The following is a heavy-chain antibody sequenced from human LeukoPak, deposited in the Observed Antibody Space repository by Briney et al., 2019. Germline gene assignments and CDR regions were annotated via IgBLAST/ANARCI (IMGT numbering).Heavy chain of an antibody. CDR2: IYYSGST. CDR1: GGSISSYY. Sequence: SETLSLTCTVSGGSISSYYWSWIRQPPGKGLEWIGYIYYSGSTNYNPSLKSRVTISVDTSKNQFSLKLSSVTAADTAVYYCARDSRIAAAGRNWFDPWGQGTLVTVSS. J-gene: IGHJ5*02. CDR3: ARDSRIAAAGRNWFDP. D-gene: IGHD6-13*01. V-gene: IGHV4-59*01.